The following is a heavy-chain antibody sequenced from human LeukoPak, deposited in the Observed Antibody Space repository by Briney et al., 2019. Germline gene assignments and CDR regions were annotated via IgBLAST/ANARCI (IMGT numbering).Heavy chain of an antibody. CDR1: GGSVSSGSYY. Sequence: PSETLSLTCTVSGGSVSSGSYYWRWIRQPPGKGLEWIGYIYYSGSTNYNPSLKSRVTISVDTSKNQFSLKLSSVTAADTAVYYCAREYYGGLRYFDYWGQGTLVTVSS. CDR3: AREYYGGLRYFDY. V-gene: IGHV4-61*01. D-gene: IGHD3-10*01. J-gene: IGHJ4*02. CDR2: IYYSGST.